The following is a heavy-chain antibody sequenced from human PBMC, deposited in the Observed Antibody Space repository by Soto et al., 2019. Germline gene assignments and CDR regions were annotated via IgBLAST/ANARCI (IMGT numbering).Heavy chain of an antibody. J-gene: IGHJ4*02. CDR1: GGSISSSNW. D-gene: IGHD6-13*01. V-gene: IGHV4-4*02. CDR3: ARDRYSSSWFFDY. CDR2: IYHSGST. Sequence: RLSETLSLTCAVSGGSISSSNWWSWVRQPPGKGLEWIGEIYHSGSTNYNPSLKSRVTISVDKSKNQFSLKLSSVTAADTAVYYCARDRYSSSWFFDYWGQGTLVTVSS.